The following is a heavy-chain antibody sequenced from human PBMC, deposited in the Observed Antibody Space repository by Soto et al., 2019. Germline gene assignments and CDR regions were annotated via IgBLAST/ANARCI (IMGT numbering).Heavy chain of an antibody. CDR3: AKDPIEVVTPRRWFDP. D-gene: IGHD2-15*01. J-gene: IGHJ5*02. CDR2: ISGSGGST. CDR1: GFTFSSYA. Sequence: TGGSLRLSCAASGFTFSSYAMSWVRQAPGKGLEWVSAISGSGGSTYYADSVKGRFTISRDNSKNTLYLQMNSLRAEDTAVYYCAKDPIEVVTPRRWFDPWGQGTLVTV. V-gene: IGHV3-23*01.